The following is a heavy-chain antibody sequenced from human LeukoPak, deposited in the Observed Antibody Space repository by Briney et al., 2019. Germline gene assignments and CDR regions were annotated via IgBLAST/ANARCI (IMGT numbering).Heavy chain of an antibody. CDR3: ARGIVGATSGVDY. CDR1: GGSINSGTSY. V-gene: IGHV4-61*02. CDR2: IYPSGST. Sequence: SETLSLTCSVSGGSINSGTSYWSWFRQPAGKGPEWIGRIYPSGSTSYNPSLKSRVTISVDTSKNQFSLKLSSVTAADTAVYYCARGIVGATSGVDYWGQGTLVTVSS. D-gene: IGHD1-26*01. J-gene: IGHJ4*02.